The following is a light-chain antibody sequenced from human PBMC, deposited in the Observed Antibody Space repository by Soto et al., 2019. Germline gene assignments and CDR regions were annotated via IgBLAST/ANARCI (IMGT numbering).Light chain of an antibody. CDR2: GAS. CDR1: QSVSSN. V-gene: IGKV3-15*01. CDR3: QQYNNWPFT. J-gene: IGKJ3*01. Sequence: EIVMTKSPATLSVSPGERATLSCSASQSVSSNLAWYQQKPGQAPRLLIYGASTRATGIPARFSGSGSGTEFTLTISSLQSEDFAVYYCQQYNNWPFTFGPGTKVDIK.